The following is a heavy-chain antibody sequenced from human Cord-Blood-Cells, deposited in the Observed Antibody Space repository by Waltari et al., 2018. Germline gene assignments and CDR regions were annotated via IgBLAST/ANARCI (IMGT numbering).Heavy chain of an antibody. V-gene: IGHV4-34*01. CDR3: AREGGRNYYDSSGYYYYYGMDV. J-gene: IGHJ6*02. CDR1: GGSFSGYY. Sequence: QVQLQQWGAGLLKPSETLSLTCAVYGGSFSGYYWSWIRQPPGKGPEWIGEINHSGSTNYNPSLKSRVTISVDTSKNQFSLKLSSVTAADTAVYYCAREGGRNYYDSSGYYYYYGMDVWGQGTTVTVSS. D-gene: IGHD3-22*01. CDR2: INHSGST.